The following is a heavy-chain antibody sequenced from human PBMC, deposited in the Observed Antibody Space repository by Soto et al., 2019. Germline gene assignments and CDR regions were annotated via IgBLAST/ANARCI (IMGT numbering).Heavy chain of an antibody. Sequence: QVQLVQSGAEVKKPGSSVKVSCKASGGTFSSYTISWVRQAPGQGLEWMGRIIPILGIASYAQKFQGRVTITADISTSTAYMELSSLRSEDTAVYYCSRQEDCSGGSCYWYFDLWGRGTLVTVSS. J-gene: IGHJ2*01. D-gene: IGHD2-15*01. CDR1: GGTFSSYT. V-gene: IGHV1-69*02. CDR2: IIPILGIA. CDR3: SRQEDCSGGSCYWYFDL.